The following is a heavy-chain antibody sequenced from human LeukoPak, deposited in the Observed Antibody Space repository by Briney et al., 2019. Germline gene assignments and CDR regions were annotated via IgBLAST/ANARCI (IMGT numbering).Heavy chain of an antibody. CDR2: INHSGST. J-gene: IGHJ4*02. CDR3: ARGDVSRSDY. CDR1: GGSFSGYY. V-gene: IGHV4-34*01. D-gene: IGHD2/OR15-2a*01. Sequence: SETLSLTCAVYGGSFSGYYWSWIRQPPGKGLEWIGEINHSGSTNYNPSLKSRVTISVDTSKNQFSLKLSSVTAADTAVYYCARGDVSRSDYWGQGTLVTVSP.